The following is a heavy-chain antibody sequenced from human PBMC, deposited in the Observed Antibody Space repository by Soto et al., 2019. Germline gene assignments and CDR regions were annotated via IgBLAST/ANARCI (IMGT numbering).Heavy chain of an antibody. CDR3: AKEVGGTYYYFDY. J-gene: IGHJ4*02. V-gene: IGHV3-23*01. Sequence: IGRAASGGTVKNLGVSWVLKNPGKGLQWVSTINGGGSSTYFADSVKGRFTISRDNSKNTVYLQMNSLRAEDTAVYYCAKEVGGTYYYFDYWGQGTLVTVSS. CDR2: INGGGSST. D-gene: IGHD1-26*01. CDR1: GGTVKNLG.